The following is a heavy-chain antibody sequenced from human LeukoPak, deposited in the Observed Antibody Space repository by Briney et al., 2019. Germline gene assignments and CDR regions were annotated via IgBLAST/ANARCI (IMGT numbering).Heavy chain of an antibody. J-gene: IGHJ4*02. V-gene: IGHV3-23*01. CDR2: ISGSGGST. Sequence: GESLRLSCAASGFTSSIYAMSAVRQAPGKGLEWVSAISGSGGSTYYADSVKGRFTISRDNSKNTLYLQINSLRAEDTSVYYCAKGLQRYYFDYWGQGTLVTVSS. CDR1: GFTSSIYA. CDR3: AKGLQRYYFDY. D-gene: IGHD1-1*01.